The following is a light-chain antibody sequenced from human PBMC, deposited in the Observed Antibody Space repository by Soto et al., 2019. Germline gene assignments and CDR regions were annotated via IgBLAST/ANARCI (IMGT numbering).Light chain of an antibody. CDR3: QRYGSSPPFT. V-gene: IGKV3-20*01. CDR1: QRVSSSY. CDR2: GAS. Sequence: EIVLTHSPGTLSLSPGERATLSCRASQRVSSSYLAWYQQKPGQAPRLLIYGASSRATGIPDRFSGSGSGTDFTLTISRLEPEDFAVYFCQRYGSSPPFTFGQGTK. J-gene: IGKJ2*01.